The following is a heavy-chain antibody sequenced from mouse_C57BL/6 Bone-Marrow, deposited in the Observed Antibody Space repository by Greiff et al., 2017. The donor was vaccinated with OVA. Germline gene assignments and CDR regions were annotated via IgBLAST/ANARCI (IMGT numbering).Heavy chain of an antibody. J-gene: IGHJ2*01. CDR1: GYTFTSYW. V-gene: IGHV1-64*01. CDR3: ARGDYYGSSWDY. CDR2: IHPNSGST. Sequence: VQLQQSGAELVKPGASVKLSCKASGYTFTSYWMHWVKQRPGQGLEWIGMIHPNSGSTNYNEKFKSKATLTVDKSSSTAYMQLSSLTSEDSAVYYCARGDYYGSSWDYWGQGTTLTVSS. D-gene: IGHD1-1*01.